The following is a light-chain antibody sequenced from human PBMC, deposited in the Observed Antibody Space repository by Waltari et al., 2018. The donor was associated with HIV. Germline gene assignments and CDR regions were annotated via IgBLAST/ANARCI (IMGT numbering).Light chain of an antibody. Sequence: QSVLTQPPSASGTPGQRVTIPCSGSSYNIRRHPFNWYQHLPGTAPTLLIYSNNQRPSGVPDRFSGSKSGTSASLAISGLQSEDEADYYCTAWDDGLSDPVFGGGTKLTVL. CDR2: SNN. CDR1: SYNIRRHP. V-gene: IGLV1-44*01. J-gene: IGLJ3*02. CDR3: TAWDDGLSDPV.